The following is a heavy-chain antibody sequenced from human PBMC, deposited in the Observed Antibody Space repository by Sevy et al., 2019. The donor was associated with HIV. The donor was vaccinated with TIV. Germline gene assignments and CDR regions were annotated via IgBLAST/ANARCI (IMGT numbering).Heavy chain of an antibody. D-gene: IGHD3-16*02. CDR3: ARDPTDYVWGSYRYSYYSDY. V-gene: IGHV3-30-3*01. CDR1: GFTFSSYA. Sequence: GGSLRLSCAASGFTFSSYAMHWVRQAPGKGLEWVAVISYDGSNKYYADSVKGRFTISRDNSKNTLYLQMNSLRAEDTAVYYCARDPTDYVWGSYRYSYYSDYWGQGTLVTVSS. CDR2: ISYDGSNK. J-gene: IGHJ4*02.